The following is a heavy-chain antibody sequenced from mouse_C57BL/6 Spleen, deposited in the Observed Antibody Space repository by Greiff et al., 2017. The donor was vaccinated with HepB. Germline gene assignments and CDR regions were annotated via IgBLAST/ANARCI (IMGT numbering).Heavy chain of an antibody. CDR3: ARPDYYGSPFAY. D-gene: IGHD1-1*01. Sequence: VQLQQSGAELVMPGASVKLSCKASGYTFTSYWMHWVKQRPGQGLEWIGEIDPSDSYTNYNQKFKGKSTLTVDKSSSTAYMQLSSLTSEDSAVYYCARPDYYGSPFAYWGQGTLVTVSA. V-gene: IGHV1-69*01. J-gene: IGHJ3*01. CDR1: GYTFTSYW. CDR2: IDPSDSYT.